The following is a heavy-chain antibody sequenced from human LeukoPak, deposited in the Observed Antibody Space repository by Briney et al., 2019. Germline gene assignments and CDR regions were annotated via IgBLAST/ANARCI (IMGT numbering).Heavy chain of an antibody. D-gene: IGHD6-13*01. Sequence: SETLSLTCTVSGGSINNYCWSWIRQPPGKGLEWIGYIYYSGSTNYNPSLKSRVTISVDTSKNQFSLKLSSVTAADTAVYYCARDPGSSWYVPAGWFDPWGQGTLVTVSS. J-gene: IGHJ5*02. CDR2: IYYSGST. V-gene: IGHV4-59*01. CDR3: ARDPGSSWYVPAGWFDP. CDR1: GGSINNYC.